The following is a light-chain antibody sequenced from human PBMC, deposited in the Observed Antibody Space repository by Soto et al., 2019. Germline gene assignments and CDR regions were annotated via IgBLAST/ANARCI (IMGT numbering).Light chain of an antibody. Sequence: DIQMTQSPSSLSASVGDRVTIACRASQGISNYLAWYQQKPGKVPKLLIYAASTLQSGVPSRFSGSGSGTDFTLTISSLQPEDVATYYCQKYNSAPRLTFGGGTKGEIK. J-gene: IGKJ4*01. CDR1: QGISNY. CDR3: QKYNSAPRLT. CDR2: AAS. V-gene: IGKV1-27*01.